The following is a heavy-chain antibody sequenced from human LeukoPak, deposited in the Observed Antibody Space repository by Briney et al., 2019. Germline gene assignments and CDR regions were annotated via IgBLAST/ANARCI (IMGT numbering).Heavy chain of an antibody. CDR2: IYHSGST. V-gene: IGHV4-38-2*01. J-gene: IGHJ4*02. CDR1: GRSFSGYY. CDR3: VAMVRGVISGWGD. D-gene: IGHD3-10*01. Sequence: SETLSLTCAVYGRSFSGYYWGWIRQPPGKGLEWIGSIYHSGSTYYNPSLKSRVTISVDTSKNQFSLKLSSVTAADTAVYYCVAMVRGVISGWGDWGQGTLVTASS.